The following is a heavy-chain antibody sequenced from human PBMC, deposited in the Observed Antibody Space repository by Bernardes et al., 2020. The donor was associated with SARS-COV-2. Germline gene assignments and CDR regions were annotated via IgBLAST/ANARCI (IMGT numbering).Heavy chain of an antibody. CDR2: IYWNDDK. CDR1: GFSLTTSEVG. J-gene: IGHJ4*02. D-gene: IGHD6-19*01. CDR3: AHNIYGGWLFGY. V-gene: IGHV2-5*01. Sequence: SGPTLVKPTQTLTLTCTFSGFSLTTSEVGVGWIRQPPGKALEWLAPIYWNDDKRYSPSLKSRLTITKDTSKNQVVLTMTNMDPVDTATYYCAHNIYGGWLFGYWGQGTLVTVSS.